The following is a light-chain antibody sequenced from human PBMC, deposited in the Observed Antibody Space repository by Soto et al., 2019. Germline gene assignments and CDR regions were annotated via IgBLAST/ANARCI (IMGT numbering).Light chain of an antibody. CDR1: QTISSGF. J-gene: IGKJ5*01. CDR3: QQYSSSPRT. V-gene: IGKV3-20*01. CDR2: DAS. Sequence: IVWTQSPGILYLSPGNRATHSCRVSQTISSGFLAWYQQKVGQAPRLLIYDASNRATGVPDRFSGSGSGTDFSLTISRLEPEDFAVYHCQQYSSSPRTFGQGTRLEIK.